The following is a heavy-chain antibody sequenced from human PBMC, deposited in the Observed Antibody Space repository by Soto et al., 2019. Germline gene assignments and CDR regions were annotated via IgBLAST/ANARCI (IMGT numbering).Heavy chain of an antibody. J-gene: IGHJ5*02. CDR2: IIPIFGTA. V-gene: IGHV1-69*13. CDR3: ARAVLLLVRGVINWFDP. Sequence: SVKVSCKASGGTFSSYAISWVRQAPGQGLEWMGGIIPIFGTANYAQKFQGRVTITADESTSTAYMELSSLRSEDTAVYYCARAVLLLVRGVINWFDPWGQGTLVTVSS. CDR1: GGTFSSYA. D-gene: IGHD3-10*01.